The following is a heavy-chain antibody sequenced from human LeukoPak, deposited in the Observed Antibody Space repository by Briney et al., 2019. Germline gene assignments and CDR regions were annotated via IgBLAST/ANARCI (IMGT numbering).Heavy chain of an antibody. CDR3: AKGVSSAYRDFDC. CDR2: ISYDGSNK. Sequence: GGSLRLSCAASGFTFSTYGMHWVRQAPGEGLEWVAVISYDGSNKYYADSVEGRFTISRDNSKNTLYLQMNSLRAEDTAVYYCAKGVSSAYRDFDCWGQGTLVSVSS. V-gene: IGHV3-30*18. CDR1: GFTFSTYG. J-gene: IGHJ4*02. D-gene: IGHD3-22*01.